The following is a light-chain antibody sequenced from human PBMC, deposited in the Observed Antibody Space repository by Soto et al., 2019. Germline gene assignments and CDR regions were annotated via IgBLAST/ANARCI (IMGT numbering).Light chain of an antibody. V-gene: IGKV1-5*01. Sequence: DIQMTQSPSTLSASVGDRVTITCRASQSISSGLAWYQQKPGKAPTLLIYDASSLQSGVPSRFSGSGSGTEFTLTISSLQPDDFATYYCQQYNNYSWTFGQGNKVEIK. CDR2: DAS. CDR3: QQYNNYSWT. CDR1: QSISSG. J-gene: IGKJ1*01.